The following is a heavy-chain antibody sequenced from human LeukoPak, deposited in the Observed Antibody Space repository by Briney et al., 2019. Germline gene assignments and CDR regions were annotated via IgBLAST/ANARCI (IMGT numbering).Heavy chain of an antibody. D-gene: IGHD1-1*01. CDR2: IYYSGST. J-gene: IGHJ4*02. CDR3: AIALKLEPLVLSY. CDR1: GGSISSYY. V-gene: IGHV4-59*01. Sequence: PSETLSLTCTVSGGSISSYYWSWIRQPPGKGLEWIGYIYYSGSTNYNPSLKSRVTISVDTSKNQFSLKLSSVTAADTAEYYCAIALKLEPLVLSYWGQGTLVTVSS.